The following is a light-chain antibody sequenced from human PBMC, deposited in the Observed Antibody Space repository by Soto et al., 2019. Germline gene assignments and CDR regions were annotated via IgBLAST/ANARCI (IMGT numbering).Light chain of an antibody. J-gene: IGLJ3*02. CDR2: ENT. CDR3: GTWDSSLTAWV. Sequence: QSVLTQPPSVSAAPGEKVTISCSGSSSNIGDNYVSWYQQFPGAAPKLLIHENTKRPSGIPDRFSGSKSGTSATLGITGLQTGDEADYYCGTWDSSLTAWVFGGGTKLTVL. CDR1: SSNIGDNY. V-gene: IGLV1-51*02.